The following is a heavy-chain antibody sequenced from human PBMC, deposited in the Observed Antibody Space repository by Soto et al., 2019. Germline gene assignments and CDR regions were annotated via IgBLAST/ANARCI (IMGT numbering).Heavy chain of an antibody. CDR3: ARVVRFCSSPSCRGRNWFDP. Sequence: PSETLSLTCTVSGDSNSKSYWSWIRQSPGKGLEWIGYMFYVGATYYNPSLKSRVTISVDTSKNQFSLKLSSVTAADTAVYHCARVVRFCSSPSCRGRNWFDPWGQGTLVTVSS. D-gene: IGHD2-2*01. V-gene: IGHV4-59*08. CDR2: MFYVGAT. CDR1: GDSNSKSY. J-gene: IGHJ5*02.